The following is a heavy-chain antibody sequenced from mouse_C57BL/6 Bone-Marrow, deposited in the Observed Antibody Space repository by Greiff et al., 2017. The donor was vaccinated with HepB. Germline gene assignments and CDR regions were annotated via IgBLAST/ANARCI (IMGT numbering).Heavy chain of an antibody. D-gene: IGHD2-14*01. V-gene: IGHV1-64*01. CDR1: GYTFTSSW. J-gene: IGHJ2*01. CDR2: IHPNSGST. CDR3: ARYAPRGRNYFDY. Sequence: QVQLQQPGAELVKPGASVKLSCKASGYTFTSSWMHWVKQRPGQGLEWIGMIHPNSGSTNYNEKFKSKATLTVDKSSSTAYMQLSSLTSEDSAVYYCARYAPRGRNYFDYWGQGTTLTVSS.